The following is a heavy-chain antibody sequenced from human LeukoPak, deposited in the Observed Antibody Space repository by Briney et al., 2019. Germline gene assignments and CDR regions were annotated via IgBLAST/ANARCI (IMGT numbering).Heavy chain of an antibody. CDR2: IDPSDSYT. Sequence: GESLKISCKGSGYSFTSYWIGWVRQMPGKGLEWMGRIDPSDSYTNYSPSFQGHVTISADKSISTAYLQWSSLKASDTAMYYCARRPVGSSSDYYGTDVWGQGTTVTVSS. CDR1: GYSFTSYW. CDR3: ARRPVGSSSDYYGTDV. J-gene: IGHJ6*02. D-gene: IGHD6-6*01. V-gene: IGHV5-10-1*01.